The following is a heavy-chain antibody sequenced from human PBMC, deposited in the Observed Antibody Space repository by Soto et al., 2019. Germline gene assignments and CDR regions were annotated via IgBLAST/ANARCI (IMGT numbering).Heavy chain of an antibody. D-gene: IGHD3-16*01. CDR2: VYFTGSA. Sequence: SETLSLTCRFSGGSVSDSRYYWVWVRQPPGEGLQWIGTVYFTGSAYYNPSLKSRVTISVDTSKNQYSLKLSSVTAADTAAYFCARRIDATRYYGMDVLGQGTTVTVCS. V-gene: IGHV4-39*01. CDR3: ARRIDATRYYGMDV. J-gene: IGHJ6*02. CDR1: GGSVSDSRYY.